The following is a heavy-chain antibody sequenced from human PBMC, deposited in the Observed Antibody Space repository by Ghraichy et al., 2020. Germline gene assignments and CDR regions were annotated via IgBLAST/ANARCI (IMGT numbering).Heavy chain of an antibody. J-gene: IGHJ4*02. V-gene: IGHV4-59*08. CDR2: IYYSGST. CDR1: GGSISSYY. Sequence: SETLSLTCTVSGGSISSYYWSWIRQPPGKGLEWIGYIYYSGSTNYNPSLKSRVTISVDTSKKQFSLKLSSVTAADTAVYYCARQNPYGQGRAFDYWGQGTLVTVSS. CDR3: ARQNPYGQGRAFDY. D-gene: IGHD3-10*01.